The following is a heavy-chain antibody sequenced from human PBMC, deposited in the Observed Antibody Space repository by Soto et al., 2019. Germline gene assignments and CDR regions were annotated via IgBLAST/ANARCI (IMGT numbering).Heavy chain of an antibody. Sequence: SETLSLTCAVYGGSFSGYYWSWIRQPPGKGLEWIGEINHSGSTNYNPSLKSRVTISVDTSKNQFSLKLSSVTAADTAVYYCARWVTMVRGVINYYYYGMDVWGQGTTVTVSS. CDR1: GGSFSGYY. D-gene: IGHD3-10*01. CDR3: ARWVTMVRGVINYYYYGMDV. V-gene: IGHV4-34*01. J-gene: IGHJ6*02. CDR2: INHSGST.